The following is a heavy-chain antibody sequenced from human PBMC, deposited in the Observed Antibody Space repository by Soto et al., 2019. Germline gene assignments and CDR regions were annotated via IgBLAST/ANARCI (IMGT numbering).Heavy chain of an antibody. Sequence: GGSLRLSCAASGFTFSSYAMSWVRQAPGKGLEWVSAISGSGGSTYYADSVKGRFTISRDNSKNTLYLQMNSLRAEDPAVYYCAKGIASSSSAFDIWGQGTMVTVSS. J-gene: IGHJ3*02. CDR2: ISGSGGST. D-gene: IGHD6-6*01. CDR1: GFTFSSYA. V-gene: IGHV3-23*01. CDR3: AKGIASSSSAFDI.